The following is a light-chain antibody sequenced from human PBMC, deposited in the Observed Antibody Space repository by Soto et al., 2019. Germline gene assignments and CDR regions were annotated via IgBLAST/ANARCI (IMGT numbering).Light chain of an antibody. CDR3: QQSYSTPQLT. Sequence: DIQMTQSPSSLSASVGDRVTITCRASQSISSLLNWYQQKPGKAPKLLIYATSSLQSGVPSRFSGSGSGTDFTLTINSLQPEDFATYYCQQSYSTPQLTFGGGTKVEI. V-gene: IGKV1-39*01. CDR1: QSISSL. J-gene: IGKJ4*01. CDR2: ATS.